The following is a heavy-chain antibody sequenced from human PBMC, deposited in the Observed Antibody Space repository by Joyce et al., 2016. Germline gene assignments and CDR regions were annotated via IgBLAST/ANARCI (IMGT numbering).Heavy chain of an antibody. V-gene: IGHV3-21*01. CDR1: GFIFSSDS. D-gene: IGHD4-11*01. CDR3: ARDVLTTVTKAYGY. Sequence: EVQLVESGGGLVKPGESLRRSCTASGFIFSSDSLTWVRQAPGKGLEWCPSISRDKTYLFHADSVKGRFPISRDNARNSLYLQMNSLRAEDTAVYYCARDVLTTVTKAYGYWGQGTLVAVSS. CDR2: ISRDKTYL. J-gene: IGHJ4*02.